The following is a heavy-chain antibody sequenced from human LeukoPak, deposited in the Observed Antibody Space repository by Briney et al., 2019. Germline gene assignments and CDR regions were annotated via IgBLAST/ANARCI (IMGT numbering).Heavy chain of an antibody. CDR1: GYTFSGYY. CDR3: TRFEMTTAPFDY. J-gene: IGHJ4*02. V-gene: IGHV1-2*06. Sequence: GASVEVSCKASGYTFSGYYVHWVRQAPGQGLEWMGRIKPNDGDTKYAQKFQGRVTMTRDTSISTAYMELSSLRSDDTAVYYCTRFEMTTAPFDYWGQGTLVTVSS. CDR2: IKPNDGDT. D-gene: IGHD5-24*01.